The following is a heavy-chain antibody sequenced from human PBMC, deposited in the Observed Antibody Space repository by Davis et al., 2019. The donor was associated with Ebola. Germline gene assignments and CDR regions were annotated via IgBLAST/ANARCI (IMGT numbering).Heavy chain of an antibody. CDR1: VITFSSYA. CDR3: ARFRGYSYGKGYYGMDV. D-gene: IGHD5-18*01. Sequence: GGSLRLSCTDSVITFSSYAMTWVRQAPGKGLEWVSAISGSGGSTYYADSVKGRFTISRDNSKNTLYLQMNSLRAEETAVYYCARFRGYSYGKGYYGMDVWGKGTTVTVSS. J-gene: IGHJ6*04. V-gene: IGHV3-23*01. CDR2: ISGSGGST.